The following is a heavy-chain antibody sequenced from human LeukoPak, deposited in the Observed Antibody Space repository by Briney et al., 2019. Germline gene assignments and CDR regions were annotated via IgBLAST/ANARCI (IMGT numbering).Heavy chain of an antibody. J-gene: IGHJ4*02. V-gene: IGHV3-23*01. CDR1: GFTFNNYY. CDR3: VKDRRVVRGEYFDF. CDR2: IGGSDGTT. Sequence: GGSLRLSCAASGFTFNNYYMTWVRQAPGKGLEWVSTIGGSDGTTYYADSVKGRFTISRDNSKNTLSLQMNSLRTEDTAIYYCVKDRRVVRGEYFDFWGQGTLVTVSS. D-gene: IGHD3-10*01.